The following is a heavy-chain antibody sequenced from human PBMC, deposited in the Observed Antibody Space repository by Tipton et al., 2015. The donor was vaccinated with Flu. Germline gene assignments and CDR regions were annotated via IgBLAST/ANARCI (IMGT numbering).Heavy chain of an antibody. Sequence: LRLSCTVSGGSISSGSYYWSWIRQPAGKGLEWVGRIYTSGSTNYNPSLKSRVTISVDTSKNQFSLKLSSVTAADTAVYYCARERDVLLWFGELGYFDYWGQGTLVTVSS. D-gene: IGHD3-10*01. CDR1: GGSISSGSYY. CDR2: IYTSGST. V-gene: IGHV4-61*02. CDR3: ARERDVLLWFGELGYFDY. J-gene: IGHJ4*02.